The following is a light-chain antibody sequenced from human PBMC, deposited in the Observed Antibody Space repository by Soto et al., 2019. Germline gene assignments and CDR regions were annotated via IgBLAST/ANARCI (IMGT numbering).Light chain of an antibody. Sequence: QSALTQPASVSGSRGQSVTISCTGPRSAIGDSNFITRYKTPPAKAPTLLIYQVNNRPSGVSKRFSGSKAGNTAPLTISGLLDDDEADYFCASFRSGTILVFGSGTKVTVL. CDR1: RSAIGDSNF. CDR3: ASFRSGTILV. V-gene: IGLV2-14*01. J-gene: IGLJ1*01. CDR2: QVN.